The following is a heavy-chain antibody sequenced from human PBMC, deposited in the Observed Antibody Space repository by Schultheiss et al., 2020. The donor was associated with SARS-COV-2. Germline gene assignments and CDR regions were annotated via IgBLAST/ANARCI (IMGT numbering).Heavy chain of an antibody. V-gene: IGHV3-23*01. CDR2: ISGSGGST. CDR3: AKDASPGGSYSGAFDI. D-gene: IGHD1-26*01. Sequence: GESLKISCAASGFTFSSYAMSWVRQAPGKGLEWVSAISGSGGSTYYADSVKGRFTISRDNSKNTLYLQMNSLRAEDTAVYYCAKDASPGGSYSGAFDIWGQGTMVTVSS. CDR1: GFTFSSYA. J-gene: IGHJ3*02.